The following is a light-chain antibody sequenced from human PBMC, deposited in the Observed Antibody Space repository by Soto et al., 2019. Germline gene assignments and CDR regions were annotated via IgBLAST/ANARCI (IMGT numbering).Light chain of an antibody. CDR1: QSISNY. CDR2: AAS. J-gene: IGKJ2*01. CDR3: QQSYSAPRT. Sequence: DIQMTQSPFSLSASVGDRVTITCRASQSISNYLNWYQQRPGKAPKLLIYAASNLQSGVPSRFSGSGSGTDFTLTVSSLQPEDFATYYCQQSYSAPRTFGQGTKVDIK. V-gene: IGKV1-39*01.